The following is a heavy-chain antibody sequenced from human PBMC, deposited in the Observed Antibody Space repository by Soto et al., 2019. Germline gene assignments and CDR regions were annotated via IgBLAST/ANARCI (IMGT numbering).Heavy chain of an antibody. D-gene: IGHD4-17*01. V-gene: IGHV3-11*01. J-gene: IGHJ3*01. CDR3: HAYGKSGTAISVTVTSGKSPV. CDR1: GFTFSDYY. Sequence: SGFTFSDYYMSWSRQAPGKGLEWVSYISRSGSTIYNADSVKGRFTIYRDISKNKLYLQMNSLTDEDTGSHYCHAYGKSGTAISVTVTSGKSPVWG. CDR2: ISRSGSTI.